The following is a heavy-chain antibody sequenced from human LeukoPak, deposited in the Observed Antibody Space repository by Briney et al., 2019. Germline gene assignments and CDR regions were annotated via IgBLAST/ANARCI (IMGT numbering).Heavy chain of an antibody. J-gene: IGHJ4*02. Sequence: SETLSLTCAVYGGSFSGYYWSWIRQPPGKGLEWIGEINHSGSTNYNPSLKSRVTISVDTSKNQFSLKLSSVTAAGTAVYYCASRCCSSTSCYLGPFDYWGQGTLVTVSS. V-gene: IGHV4-34*01. D-gene: IGHD2-2*01. CDR2: INHSGST. CDR1: GGSFSGYY. CDR3: ASRCCSSTSCYLGPFDY.